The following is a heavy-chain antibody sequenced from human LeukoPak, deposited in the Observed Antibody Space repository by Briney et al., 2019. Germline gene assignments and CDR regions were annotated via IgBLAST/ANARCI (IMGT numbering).Heavy chain of an antibody. CDR1: GYTFTNYD. J-gene: IGHJ5*02. D-gene: IGHD4-17*01. Sequence: ASVKVSCKASGYTFTNYDINWVRQATGQGLEWMGWMNPNSGNTGYSQKFQARVTMTRNTSISTAYMELSSLRSEDTAVYYCARAQKNGDYADNRFDPWGQGTLVTDSS. CDR3: ARAQKNGDYADNRFDP. V-gene: IGHV1-8*01. CDR2: MNPNSGNT.